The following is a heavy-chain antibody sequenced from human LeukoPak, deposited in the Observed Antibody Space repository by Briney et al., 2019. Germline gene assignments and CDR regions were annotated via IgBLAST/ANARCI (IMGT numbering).Heavy chain of an antibody. Sequence: KPSETLSLTCAVSGGSISSGGYSWSWIRQPPGKGLEWIGSIYYGGGTHYNPSLKSRATIFLDTSMNQFSLRLTSVTAADTALYFCARESFEEPGTMDHWGQGTLVSVSS. V-gene: IGHV4-30-2*03. CDR3: ARESFEEPGTMDH. J-gene: IGHJ4*02. D-gene: IGHD4/OR15-4a*01. CDR1: GGSISSGGYS. CDR2: IYYGGGT.